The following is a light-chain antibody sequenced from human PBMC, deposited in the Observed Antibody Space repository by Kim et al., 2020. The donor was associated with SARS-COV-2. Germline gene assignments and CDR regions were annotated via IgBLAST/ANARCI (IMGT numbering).Light chain of an antibody. V-gene: IGLV1-40*01. CDR2: GKS. Sequence: QSVLTQPPSASGAPGQRVTVSCTGSSSNIGADYEVQWYQQVPGTAPKLLIYGKSNRPSGVPDPLSCSTSGTSSSLAIAGLQAEDEACYYCQSYDNSLSGYVFGTGTKVTVL. CDR3: QSYDNSLSGYV. J-gene: IGLJ1*01. CDR1: SSNIGADYE.